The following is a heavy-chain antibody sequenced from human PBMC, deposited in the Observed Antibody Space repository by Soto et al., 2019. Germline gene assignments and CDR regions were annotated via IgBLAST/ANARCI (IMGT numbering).Heavy chain of an antibody. V-gene: IGHV4-4*07. CDR3: VRDGTKALRDWFDP. CDR1: GASISGFY. D-gene: IGHD1-1*01. J-gene: IGHJ5*02. Sequence: SETLSLTCTVSGASISGFYWSWIRKSAGKGLEWIGRIYATGTTDYNPSLKSRVMTSVDTSKKQFSLKLRSVTAADTAVYYCVRDGTKALRDWFDPWGQGISVTVSS. CDR2: IYATGTT.